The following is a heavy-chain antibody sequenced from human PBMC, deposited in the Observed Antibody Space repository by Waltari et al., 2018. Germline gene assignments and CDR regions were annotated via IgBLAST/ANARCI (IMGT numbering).Heavy chain of an antibody. CDR3: ATEGRWELFFDY. V-gene: IGHV1-69*04. Sequence: QVQLVQSGAEVKKPGSSVKVSCKASGGTFSSYAISWVRQAPGQGLEWMGGIIPILGIANYAQKFQGRVTITADESTSTAYMELSSLRSEDTAVYYCATEGRWELFFDYWGQGTLVTVSS. J-gene: IGHJ4*02. CDR1: GGTFSSYA. D-gene: IGHD1-26*01. CDR2: IIPILGIA.